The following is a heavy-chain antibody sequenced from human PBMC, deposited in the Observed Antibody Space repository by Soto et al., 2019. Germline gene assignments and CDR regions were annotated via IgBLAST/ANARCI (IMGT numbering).Heavy chain of an antibody. D-gene: IGHD2-2*01. CDR1: GYTFTGYY. CDR2: INPNSGGT. CDR3: AICSSTSCYRQNYYYYGMEV. V-gene: IGHV1-2*04. Sequence: ASVKVSCKAAGYTFTGYYMHWVRQARGQGLEWMGWINPNSGGTNYAQKFQGWVTMTRDTSISTAYMELSRLRSDDTAVYYCAICSSTSCYRQNYYYYGMEVWGQGTTVNVSS. J-gene: IGHJ6*01.